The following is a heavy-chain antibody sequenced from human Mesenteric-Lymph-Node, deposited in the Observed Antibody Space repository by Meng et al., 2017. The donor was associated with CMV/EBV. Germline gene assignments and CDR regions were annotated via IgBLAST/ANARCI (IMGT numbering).Heavy chain of an antibody. V-gene: IGHV3-48*04. Sequence: GGSLRLSCAASGFTFSSYSMNWVRQAPGKGLEWVSYISSSSSTIYYADSVKGRFTISRDNAKNSLYLQMNSLRAEDTAVYYCARDRYPYYYGMDVWGQGTTVTVSS. D-gene: IGHD1-1*01. J-gene: IGHJ6*02. CDR2: ISSSSSTI. CDR3: ARDRYPYYYGMDV. CDR1: GFTFSSYS.